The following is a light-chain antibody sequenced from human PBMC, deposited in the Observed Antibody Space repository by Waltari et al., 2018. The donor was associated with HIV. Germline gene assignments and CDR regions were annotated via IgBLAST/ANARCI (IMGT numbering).Light chain of an antibody. CDR3: DAWDDSLSGRV. J-gene: IGLJ3*02. CDR1: RSNIGNND. Sequence: QSVLTQPPSASGNPGQRVTISCSGSRSNIGNNDVYWFQQLPGTAPKLLIYRNNQRPSGVPDRFTGSKSGTSVSLAISGLRSEDEADYYCDAWDDSLSGRVFGGGTKLTVL. V-gene: IGLV1-47*01. CDR2: RNN.